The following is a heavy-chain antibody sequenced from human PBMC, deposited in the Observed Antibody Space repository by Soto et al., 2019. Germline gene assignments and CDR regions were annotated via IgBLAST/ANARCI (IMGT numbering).Heavy chain of an antibody. CDR3: AREVQVHTPAFVY. CDR1: GGTFNTYA. Sequence: QVQLVQSGAEMKKPGSSVKVSCQSSGGTFNTYARNWVRQAPGQGPEWMGDISPMFGAANYAPKFQGRVTITADESTGTSYIPLSRLTSEDTALYFCAREVQVHTPAFVYWGQGTLVTVSS. CDR2: ISPMFGAA. V-gene: IGHV1-69*19. D-gene: IGHD3-10*01. J-gene: IGHJ4*02.